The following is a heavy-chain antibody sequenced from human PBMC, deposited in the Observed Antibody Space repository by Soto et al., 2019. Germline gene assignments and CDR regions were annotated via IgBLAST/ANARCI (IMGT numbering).Heavy chain of an antibody. V-gene: IGHV5-51*01. J-gene: IGHJ4*02. CDR1: GYNFAGYW. Sequence: PGESLKISCKGSGYNFAGYWIAWVRQMPGKGLELMGIIYPSDSDTRYRPSFQGQVTISADKSISSAYLQWSSLRASDTAMYYCARGGVSTRTFDYWGQGNQVTVSS. CDR2: IYPSDSDT. D-gene: IGHD3-3*01. CDR3: ARGGVSTRTFDY.